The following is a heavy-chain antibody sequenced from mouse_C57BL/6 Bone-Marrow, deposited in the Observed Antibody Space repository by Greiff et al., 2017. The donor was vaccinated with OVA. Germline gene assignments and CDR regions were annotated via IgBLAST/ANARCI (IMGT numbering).Heavy chain of an antibody. D-gene: IGHD1-1*01. CDR3: ARQYYGSIYGYFDV. Sequence: EVMLVESGGDLVKPGGSLKLSCAASGFTFSSYGMSWVRQTPDKRLEWVATISSGGSYTYYPDSVKGRFTISRDNAKNTLYLQMSSLKYEDTAMXYAARQYYGSIYGYFDVWGTGTPVTVSS. CDR2: ISSGGSYT. CDR1: GFTFSSYG. J-gene: IGHJ1*03. V-gene: IGHV5-6*01.